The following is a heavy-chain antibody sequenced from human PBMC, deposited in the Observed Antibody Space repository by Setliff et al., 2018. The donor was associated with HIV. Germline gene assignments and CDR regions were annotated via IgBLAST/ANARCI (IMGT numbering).Heavy chain of an antibody. Sequence: SETLSLTCAVYGRSLSGYYWSWIRQPPGKGLEWIGEINQSGSTNHNPSLKSRVTISVDTSKNQFSLKLSSVTAADTAVYYCARGVNPTYYDFWSGNYMRKYYYYYMDVWGKGTTVTVSS. V-gene: IGHV4-34*01. CDR2: INQSGST. D-gene: IGHD3-3*01. J-gene: IGHJ6*03. CDR3: ARGVNPTYYDFWSGNYMRKYYYYYMDV. CDR1: GRSLSGYY.